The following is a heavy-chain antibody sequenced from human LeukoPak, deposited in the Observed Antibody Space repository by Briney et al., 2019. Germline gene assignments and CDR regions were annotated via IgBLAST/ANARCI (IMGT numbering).Heavy chain of an antibody. D-gene: IGHD5-24*01. V-gene: IGHV3-23*01. CDR3: AKTRNGYTTEYLQH. J-gene: IGHJ1*01. CDR1: GFILSSFA. Sequence: PGGSLRLSCTSSGFILSSFAMSWVRQAPGKGLEWVSSISSPGGNTYYADSVEGRFTISRDISKNLVYLQMNSLRAEDTAVYYCAKTRNGYTTEYLQHWGQGTLVTVS. CDR2: ISSPGGNT.